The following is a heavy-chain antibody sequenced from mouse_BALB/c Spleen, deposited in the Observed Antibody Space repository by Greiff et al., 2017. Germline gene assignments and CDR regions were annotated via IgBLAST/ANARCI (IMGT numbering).Heavy chain of an antibody. CDR1: GYTFTSYW. J-gene: IGHJ3*01. D-gene: IGHD1-2*01. CDR3: ARLGTAGFAY. Sequence: QVQLKQPGAELVKPGASVKLSCTASGYTFTSYWMHWVKQRPGQGLEWIGEIDPSDSYTNYNQKFKGKATLTVDKSSSTAYMQLSSLTSEDSAVYYCARLGTAGFAYWGQGTLVTVAA. V-gene: IGHV1-69*02. CDR2: IDPSDSYT.